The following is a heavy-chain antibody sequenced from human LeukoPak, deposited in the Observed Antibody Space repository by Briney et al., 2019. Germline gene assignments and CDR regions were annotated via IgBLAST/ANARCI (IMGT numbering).Heavy chain of an antibody. CDR2: FDPEDGET. CDR3: ATDLYHRSIVGGSPSPFDY. J-gene: IGHJ4*02. D-gene: IGHD1-26*01. Sequence: ASVKVSCKVSGYTLTELSMHWVRQAPGKGLEWMGGFDPEDGETIYAQKFQGRVTMTEDTSTDTAYMELSSLRSEDTAVYYCATDLYHRSIVGGSPSPFDYWGQGTLVTVSS. CDR1: GYTLTELS. V-gene: IGHV1-24*01.